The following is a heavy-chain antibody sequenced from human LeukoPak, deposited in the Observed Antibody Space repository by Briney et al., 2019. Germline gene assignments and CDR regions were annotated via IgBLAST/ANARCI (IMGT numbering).Heavy chain of an antibody. CDR1: GYTFTDYY. CDR3: ARAGLPIFYYYMDV. CDR2: INPNSGGT. Sequence: GASVKVSCKASGYTFTDYYMHWVRQAPGQGLEWMGWINPNSGGTNYAQKFQGRVTMTRDTSINTAYMELSRLRSDDTAVYYCARAGLPIFYYYMDVWGKGTTATISS. V-gene: IGHV1-2*02. J-gene: IGHJ6*03. D-gene: IGHD5-12*01.